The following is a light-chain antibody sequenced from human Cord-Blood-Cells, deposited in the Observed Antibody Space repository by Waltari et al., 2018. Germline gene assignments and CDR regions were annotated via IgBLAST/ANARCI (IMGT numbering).Light chain of an antibody. CDR3: QQRSNWPWT. CDR1: QSVSSY. CDR2: DAS. Sequence: IVLTPSPATLSLSPGVRATCSCTASQSVSSYLAWYQQKPGQAPRLLIYDASNRATGIPARFSGSGSGTDFTLTISSLEPEDFAVYYCQQRSNWPWTFGQGTKVEIK. J-gene: IGKJ1*01. V-gene: IGKV3-11*01.